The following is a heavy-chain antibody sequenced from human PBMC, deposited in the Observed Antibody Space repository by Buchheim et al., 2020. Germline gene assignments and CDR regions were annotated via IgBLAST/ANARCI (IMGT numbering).Heavy chain of an antibody. J-gene: IGHJ4*02. CDR3: AREMATRTAYYFDY. CDR1: GYTFTSYY. CDR2: INPSGGAT. Sequence: QVQLVQSGAEVKKPGASVKVSCKASGYTFTSYYMHWVRQAPGQGLEWMGIINPSGGATSYPQKFQGSVTMTRDTSTSSVYMELSSLRSEDTAVYYCAREMATRTAYYFDYWGQGTL. D-gene: IGHD5-24*01. V-gene: IGHV1-46*01.